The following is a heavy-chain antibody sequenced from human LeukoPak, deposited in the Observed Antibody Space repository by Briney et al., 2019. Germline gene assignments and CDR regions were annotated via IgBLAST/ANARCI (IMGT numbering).Heavy chain of an antibody. D-gene: IGHD4-23*01. CDR2: IWYDGSNK. CDR1: GFTFSSYG. J-gene: IGHJ4*02. CDR3: AKESGGNCDY. V-gene: IGHV3-33*06. Sequence: GGSLRLSCAASGFTFSSYGMHWVRQTPGKGLEWVAVIWYDGSNKYYADSVKGRLTISRDNSKNTLYLQMNSLRAEDTAVYYCAKESGGNCDYWGQGTLVTVSS.